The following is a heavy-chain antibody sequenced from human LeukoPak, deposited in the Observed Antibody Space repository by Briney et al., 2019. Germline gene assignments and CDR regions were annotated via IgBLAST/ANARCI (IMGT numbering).Heavy chain of an antibody. D-gene: IGHD3/OR15-3a*01. CDR3: ARQTGSGLFTLP. V-gene: IGHV4-39*01. Sequence: SETLSLTCTVSGVSISSSNSCWGWIRQPPGKGLEWIGSIYYTGNTYYNASLKSRVTISIDTSKNQISLRLTSVTATDTAMYYCARQTGSGLFTLPGGQGTLVTVSS. J-gene: IGHJ4*02. CDR2: IYYTGNT. CDR1: GVSISSSNSC.